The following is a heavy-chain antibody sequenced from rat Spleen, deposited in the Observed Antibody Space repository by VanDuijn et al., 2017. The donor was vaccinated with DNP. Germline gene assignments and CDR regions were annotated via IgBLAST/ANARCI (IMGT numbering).Heavy chain of an antibody. Sequence: EVQLVESGGGLVQPGRSMKLSCAASGFTFSNYYMAWVRQAPTKGLEWVASISSGVGVTYYRDSVKGRFTVSRDDAKSTLYLQMDSLRSEETATYYCAVQLGVFDYWGQGVMVTVSS. CDR1: GFTFSNYY. J-gene: IGHJ2*01. CDR3: AVQLGVFDY. V-gene: IGHV5S11*01. CDR2: ISSGVGVT. D-gene: IGHD5-1*01.